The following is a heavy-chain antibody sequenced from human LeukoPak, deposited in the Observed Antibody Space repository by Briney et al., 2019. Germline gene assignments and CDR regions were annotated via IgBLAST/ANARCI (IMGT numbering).Heavy chain of an antibody. J-gene: IGHJ5*02. CDR3: TKPVEAPVRGWFDP. D-gene: IGHD1-1*01. Sequence: GGSLRLSCAASGFTFNNFAMSWVRQAPGKGLEWVSSIGASGGSAFSADSVKGRFTSSRDNFRNTLYLQMNYLRVDDTAIYYCTKPVEAPVRGWFDPWGQGTLVTVSS. CDR2: IGASGGSA. V-gene: IGHV3-23*01. CDR1: GFTFNNFA.